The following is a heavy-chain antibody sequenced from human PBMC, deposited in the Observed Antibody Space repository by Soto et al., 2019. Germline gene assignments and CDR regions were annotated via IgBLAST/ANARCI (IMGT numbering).Heavy chain of an antibody. V-gene: IGHV3-33*01. CDR3: ARERGQIDY. Sequence: PGGSLRLSCAASGFTFRSYGMQWVRQAPGKGLEWVAVIWHDGSNQYYADSVKGRFTISRDNSNDTLYLQLNSLRAEDTAVYYCARERGQIDYWGQGT. J-gene: IGHJ4*02. CDR1: GFTFRSYG. CDR2: IWHDGSNQ.